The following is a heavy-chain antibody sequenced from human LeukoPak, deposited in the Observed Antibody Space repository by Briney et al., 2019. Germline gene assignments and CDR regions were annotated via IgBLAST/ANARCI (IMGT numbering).Heavy chain of an antibody. CDR1: GGSISSYY. D-gene: IGHD3-10*01. CDR2: TYYSGST. Sequence: PSETLSLTCTVSGGSISSYYWSWIRQPPGKGLEWIGYTYYSGSTNYNPSLKSRVTISVDTSKNQFSLKLSSVTAADTAVYYCAGVEYYYGSGSYSNYYYYGMDVWGQGTTVTVSS. V-gene: IGHV4-59*01. J-gene: IGHJ6*02. CDR3: AGVEYYYGSGSYSNYYYYGMDV.